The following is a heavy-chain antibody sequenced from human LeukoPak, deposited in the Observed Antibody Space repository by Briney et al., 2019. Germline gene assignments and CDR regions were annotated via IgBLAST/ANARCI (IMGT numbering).Heavy chain of an antibody. Sequence: SETLSLTCTVSGGSISSYYWSWIRQPAGKGLEWIGRIYTSGSTNYNPSLKSRVTMSVDTSKNQFSLKLSSVTAADTAVYYCARVGPYGSGEAWFDPWGQGTLVTVSS. CDR2: IYTSGST. J-gene: IGHJ5*02. V-gene: IGHV4-4*07. CDR1: GGSISSYY. D-gene: IGHD3-10*01. CDR3: ARVGPYGSGEAWFDP.